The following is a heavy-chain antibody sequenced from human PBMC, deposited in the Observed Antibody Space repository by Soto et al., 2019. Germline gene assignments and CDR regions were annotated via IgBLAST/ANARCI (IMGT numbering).Heavy chain of an antibody. CDR2: IYYSGST. D-gene: IGHD1-26*01. Sequence: SETLSLTCTVSGGSISSSSYYWGWIRQPPGKGLEWIGSIYYSGSTYYNPSLKSRVTISVDTSKNQFSLKLSSVTAADTAVYYCARVGPENWFDPWGQGTLVTVSS. J-gene: IGHJ5*02. CDR1: GGSISSSSYY. CDR3: ARVGPENWFDP. V-gene: IGHV4-39*01.